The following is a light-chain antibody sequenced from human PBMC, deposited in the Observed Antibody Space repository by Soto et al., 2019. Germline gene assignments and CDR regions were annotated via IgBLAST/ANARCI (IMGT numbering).Light chain of an antibody. CDR1: QNIRSY. Sequence: DIQMTQSPSSLSASVGDRVTITCRASQNIRSYLNWYQQKPGKAPQLLIYATSSLQTGVPSRCSASGSGTDFSLVISDLQPEDSATYYCQQGYSSRWTSGRGTKVE. CDR2: ATS. J-gene: IGKJ1*01. CDR3: QQGYSSRWT. V-gene: IGKV1-39*01.